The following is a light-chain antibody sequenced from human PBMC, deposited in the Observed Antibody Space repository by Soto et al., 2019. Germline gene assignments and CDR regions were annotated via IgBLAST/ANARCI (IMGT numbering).Light chain of an antibody. Sequence: TQSPGTLSLSTGERATLSCRASQSVRPNFLAWYQQKPGQAPRLLIYGASTRATGIPARFSGSGSGTEFTLTTSSLQSEDFAVYYCQQYNNWPRTFAQGTKVDIK. V-gene: IGKV3-15*01. J-gene: IGKJ1*01. CDR2: GAS. CDR1: QSVRPN. CDR3: QQYNNWPRT.